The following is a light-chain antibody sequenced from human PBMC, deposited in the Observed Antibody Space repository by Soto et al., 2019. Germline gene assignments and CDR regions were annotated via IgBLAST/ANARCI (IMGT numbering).Light chain of an antibody. CDR1: QSIRNY. CDR3: QQSYTAVFT. J-gene: IGKJ3*01. V-gene: IGKV1-39*01. CDR2: GAS. Sequence: DIQMTQSPSSLSASVGDTVTITCRASQSIRNYLNWYQQKPGKVPNLLIYGASSLQSGVPSRFSGSGSETDFTLTINNLQPEDFATYYCQQSYTAVFTFGPGTKVDIK.